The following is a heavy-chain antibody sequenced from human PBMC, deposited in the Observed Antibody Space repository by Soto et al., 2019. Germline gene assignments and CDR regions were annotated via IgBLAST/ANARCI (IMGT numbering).Heavy chain of an antibody. CDR3: ARDVGCSSTSCPGHYFDY. Sequence: GGSLRLSCAASGFTVSIYWVHWVRQAPGKGLVWVSRINSDGSSTSYADSVKGRFTISRDNAKNTLYLQMNSLRAEDTAVYYCARDVGCSSTSCPGHYFDYWGQGTLVTVSS. CDR2: INSDGSST. CDR1: GFTVSIYW. D-gene: IGHD2-2*01. J-gene: IGHJ4*02. V-gene: IGHV3-74*01.